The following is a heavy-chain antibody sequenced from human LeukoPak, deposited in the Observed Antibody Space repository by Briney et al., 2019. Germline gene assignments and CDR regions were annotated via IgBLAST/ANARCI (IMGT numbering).Heavy chain of an antibody. CDR1: GFTVSSNY. Sequence: GGSPRLSCAASGFTVSSNYMSWVRQAPGKGLEWVSLIYSGGSTYYADSVKGRFTISRDNSKNTLYLQMNTLRAEDTAVYYCARDARTGTTWYYGMDVWGQGTTVTVSS. V-gene: IGHV3-66*01. J-gene: IGHJ6*02. D-gene: IGHD1-7*01. CDR3: ARDARTGTTWYYGMDV. CDR2: IYSGGST.